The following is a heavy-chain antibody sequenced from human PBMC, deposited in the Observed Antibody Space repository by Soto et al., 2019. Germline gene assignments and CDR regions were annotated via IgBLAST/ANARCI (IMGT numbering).Heavy chain of an antibody. V-gene: IGHV3-23*01. CDR1: GFTFSSYA. J-gene: IGHJ6*02. CDR3: AKDGVVPAAYYYYYGMDV. D-gene: IGHD2-2*01. CDR2: ISGSGGST. Sequence: GGSLRLSCAASGFTFSSYAMSWVRQAPGKXLEWVSAISGSGGSTYYADSVKGRFAISRDNSKNTLYLQMNSLRAEDTAVYYCAKDGVVPAAYYYYYGMDVWGQGTTVTVSS.